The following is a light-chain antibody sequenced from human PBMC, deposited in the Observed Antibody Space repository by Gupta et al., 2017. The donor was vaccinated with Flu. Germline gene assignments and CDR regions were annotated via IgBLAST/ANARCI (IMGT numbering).Light chain of an antibody. V-gene: IGLV1-44*01. CDR1: NSNIGGNT. Sequence: QSALTQPPAVSGPPRLRVTISCSGSNSNIGGNTVNWYHQFPGAAPKLLIYTNSQRPSGVPDRFSGSKSGTSASLAISGLQSEDEADYFCATWDDILLCPVFGGWTRLTV. CDR2: TNS. CDR3: ATWDDILLCPV. J-gene: IGLJ3*02.